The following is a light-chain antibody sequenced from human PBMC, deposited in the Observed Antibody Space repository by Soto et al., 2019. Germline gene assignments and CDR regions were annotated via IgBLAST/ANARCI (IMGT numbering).Light chain of an antibody. J-gene: IGLJ3*02. CDR2: EVS. CDR3: SSYISNSIVV. V-gene: IGLV2-14*01. CDR1: SSDVGDYNY. Sequence: QSVLTQPASVSGSPGQSITISCTGTSSDVGDYNYVSWYQQYPGKAPKLMIYEVSHRLSGVSNRFSGSKSGSTASLTISGLQDEDEADYYCSSYISNSIVVFGGGTKLTVL.